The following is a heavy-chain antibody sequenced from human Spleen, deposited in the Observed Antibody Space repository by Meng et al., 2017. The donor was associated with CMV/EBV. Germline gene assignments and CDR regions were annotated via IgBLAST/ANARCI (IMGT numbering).Heavy chain of an antibody. V-gene: IGHV3-48*04. CDR2: ISSSGTTI. CDR1: GFTFSVYS. J-gene: IGHJ4*02. CDR3: ARDELPGYCSSTSCPLFDY. Sequence: GESLKISCAASGFTFSVYSMHWVRQAPGKGLEWVSSISSSGTTIYYADSVKGRFTISRDNAKNSLYLQMNVLRAEDTAVYYCARDELPGYCSSTSCPLFDYWGQGTLVTVSS. D-gene: IGHD2-2*01.